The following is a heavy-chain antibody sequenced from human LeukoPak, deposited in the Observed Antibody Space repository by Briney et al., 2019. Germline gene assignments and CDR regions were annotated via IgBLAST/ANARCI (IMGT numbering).Heavy chain of an antibody. CDR2: IIPVFGTA. J-gene: IGHJ6*03. Sequence: SVKVSCKASGGTFSSYAISWVRQAPGQGLEWMGGIIPVFGTANYAQKFQGRVTITTDESTSTAYMELSSLRSEDTAVYYCARDSIGPGIVAPYYYMDVWGKGTTVTVSS. V-gene: IGHV1-69*05. D-gene: IGHD1-14*01. CDR3: ARDSIGPGIVAPYYYMDV. CDR1: GGTFSSYA.